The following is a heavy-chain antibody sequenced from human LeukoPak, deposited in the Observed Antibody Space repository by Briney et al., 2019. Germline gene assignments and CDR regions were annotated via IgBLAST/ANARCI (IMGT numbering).Heavy chain of an antibody. CDR3: ARDLFRAAEWFGPSYYFDY. CDR1: GDTISSGDYY. Sequence: PSETLSLTCTVYGDTISSGDYYWSWIRQPAGKGLEWIGRISSSGSTNYNPSLKSRVTISVDTSKNQFSLKLSSVTAADTAVYYCARDLFRAAEWFGPSYYFDYWGQGTLVTVSS. D-gene: IGHD3-10*01. V-gene: IGHV4-61*02. CDR2: ISSSGST. J-gene: IGHJ4*02.